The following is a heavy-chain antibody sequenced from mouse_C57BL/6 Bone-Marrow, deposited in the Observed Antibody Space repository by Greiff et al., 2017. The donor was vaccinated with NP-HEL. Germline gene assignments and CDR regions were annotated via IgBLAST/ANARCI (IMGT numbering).Heavy chain of an antibody. CDR3: ARSGYFYYYAMDY. D-gene: IGHD2-3*01. V-gene: IGHV1-55*01. Sequence: QVQLKQPGAELVKPGASVKMSCKASGYTFTSYWITWVKQRPGQGLEWIGDIYPGSGSTNYNEKFKSKATLTVDTSSSTAYMQLSSMTSEDSAVYYCARSGYFYYYAMDYWGQGTSVTVSS. CDR1: GYTFTSYW. CDR2: IYPGSGST. J-gene: IGHJ4*01.